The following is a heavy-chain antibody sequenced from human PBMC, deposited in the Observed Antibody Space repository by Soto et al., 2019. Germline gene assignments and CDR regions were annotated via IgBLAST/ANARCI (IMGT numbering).Heavy chain of an antibody. J-gene: IGHJ4*02. CDR2: VYNSGST. Sequence: SETLSLTCTVSGGSISSNYWTWIRQPPGKGLEWTGYVYNSGSTNYNPSLKSRVTISEDTSKSQFSLKVNSMTAADTAVYYCARYRREAVAGYTLDNWGQGIWVTVSS. CDR3: ARYRREAVAGYTLDN. CDR1: GGSISSNY. D-gene: IGHD6-13*01. V-gene: IGHV4-59*01.